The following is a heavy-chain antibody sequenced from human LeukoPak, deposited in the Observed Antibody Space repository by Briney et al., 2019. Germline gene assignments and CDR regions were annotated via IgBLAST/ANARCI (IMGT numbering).Heavy chain of an antibody. J-gene: IGHJ4*02. D-gene: IGHD2-2*01. CDR1: GFTFSSYA. Sequence: GGSLRLSCAASGFTFSSYAIHWVRQAPGKGLEWVAFIRYDGRNKYYADSVKGRFTISRDNSKNTLYLQMNSLRAEDTAVYYCAKDYCSSTSCNNDYWGQGTLVTVSS. CDR2: IRYDGRNK. V-gene: IGHV3-30*02. CDR3: AKDYCSSTSCNNDY.